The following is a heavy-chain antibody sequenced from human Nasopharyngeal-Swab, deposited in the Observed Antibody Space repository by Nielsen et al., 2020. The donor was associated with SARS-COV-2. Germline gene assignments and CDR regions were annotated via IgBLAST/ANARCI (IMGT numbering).Heavy chain of an antibody. Sequence: GGSLRLSCAASGFTFSGSAMHWVRQASGKGLEWVGRIRSKANSYATAYAASVKGRSTISRDDSKNTAYLQMNSLKTEDTAVYYCTSRNPETGSYWGQGTLVTVSS. J-gene: IGHJ4*02. CDR2: IRSKANSYAT. CDR3: TSRNPETGSY. D-gene: IGHD1-14*01. V-gene: IGHV3-73*01. CDR1: GFTFSGSA.